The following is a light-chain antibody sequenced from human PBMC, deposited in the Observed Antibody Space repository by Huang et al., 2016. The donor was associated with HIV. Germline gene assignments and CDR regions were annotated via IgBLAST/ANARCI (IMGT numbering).Light chain of an antibody. V-gene: IGKV3-11*01. Sequence: IVLTQSLAPLSLSPSETATLSCRASQSVSSYLAWFQQKPCQAPRLLIYDASNRATVTPARFSGSGSGTDFTLTISSLEAEDFAVYYCQQHRNWPITFGQGTRLEIK. CDR3: QQHRNWPIT. J-gene: IGKJ5*01. CDR1: QSVSSY. CDR2: DAS.